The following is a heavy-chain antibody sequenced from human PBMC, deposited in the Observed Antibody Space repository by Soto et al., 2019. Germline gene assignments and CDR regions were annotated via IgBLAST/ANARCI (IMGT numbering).Heavy chain of an antibody. V-gene: IGHV3-7*01. CDR2: TKGDGGEI. J-gene: IGHJ4*02. D-gene: IGHD6-19*01. CDR1: GFTLSSYR. CDR3: VGDGRGGWHFDS. Sequence: GGSLRLSCAASGFTLSSYRMSWIRQVPGKGLEWVANTKGDGGEIYLIDSVEGRFTISRDNGKNTLYLQMNNLRIEDTALYYCVGDGRGGWHFDSWGQGTLVTVSS.